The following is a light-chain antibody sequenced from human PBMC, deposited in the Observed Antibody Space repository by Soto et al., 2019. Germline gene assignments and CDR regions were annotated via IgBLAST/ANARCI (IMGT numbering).Light chain of an antibody. V-gene: IGLV2-23*03. Sequence: QSVLTQPASVSGSPGQSITISCTGTSSDVGSYNLVSWYQQHPGKAPQLMIYEGSKRPSGLSNRFSGSKSGNTASLTISGLQAEDEADYYCCSYAGSTTFVFGGGTQLTVL. J-gene: IGLJ2*01. CDR1: SSDVGSYNL. CDR3: CSYAGSTTFV. CDR2: EGS.